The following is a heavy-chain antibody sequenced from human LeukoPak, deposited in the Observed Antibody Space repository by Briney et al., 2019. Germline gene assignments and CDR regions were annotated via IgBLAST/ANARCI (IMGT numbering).Heavy chain of an antibody. D-gene: IGHD5-24*01. J-gene: IGHJ4*02. CDR2: EPATNVGETV. CDR1: GFSCRYAW. V-gene: IGHV3-15*01. CDR3: AADVPDYHAYNIDY. Sequence: AGSLRLSCVASGFSCRYAWMSWGRQAPGQGLKWIGREPATNVGETVHYSAPVKGRFTISRDDSTDTLYLQLNSLNTEDTALYFCAADVPDYHAYNIDYWGQGILVTVSS.